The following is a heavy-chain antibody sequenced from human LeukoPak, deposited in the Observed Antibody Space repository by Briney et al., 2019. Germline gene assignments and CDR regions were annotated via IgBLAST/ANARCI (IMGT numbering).Heavy chain of an antibody. CDR3: ARRGYSDSSGYDY. V-gene: IGHV3-21*01. CDR2: ISGDSTDI. Sequence: PGGSLRLSCATSGFTFKSYAMNWVRQSPGKGLEWVSSISGDSTDIYHADSLMGRSTISRDNAKNSLYLQINSLRAEDTAIYYCARRGYSDSSGYDYWGQGTLVTVSS. D-gene: IGHD3-22*01. CDR1: GFTFKSYA. J-gene: IGHJ4*02.